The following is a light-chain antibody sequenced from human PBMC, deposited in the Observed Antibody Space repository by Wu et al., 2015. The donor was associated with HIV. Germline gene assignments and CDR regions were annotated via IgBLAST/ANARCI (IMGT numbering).Light chain of an antibody. CDR1: QSVNSN. Sequence: EILMMQSPAALSVSPGERATLSCRATQSVNSNLAWYHQKPGQPPRLVIYSASTRAAGIPDRFSGSGSGAEFTLTISSLQSEDFAVYYCQQYNKWPRSFGQGTKVEVK. CDR2: SAS. V-gene: IGKV3-15*01. CDR3: QQYNKWPRS. J-gene: IGKJ1*01.